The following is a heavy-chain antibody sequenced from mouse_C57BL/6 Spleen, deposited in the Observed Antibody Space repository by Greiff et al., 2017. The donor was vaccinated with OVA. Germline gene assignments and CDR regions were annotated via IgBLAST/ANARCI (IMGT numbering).Heavy chain of an antibody. CDR3: TRDRGVTTFDY. J-gene: IGHJ2*01. CDR2: ISSGGDCI. V-gene: IGHV5-9-1*02. D-gene: IGHD2-12*01. Sequence: EVQLVESGEGLVKPGGSLKLSCAASGFTFSSYAMSWVRQTPEKRLEWVAYISSGGDCIYYADTVKGRFTISRDNARNTLYLQMSSLKAEDTAMYYCTRDRGVTTFDYWGQGTTLTVSS. CDR1: GFTFSSYA.